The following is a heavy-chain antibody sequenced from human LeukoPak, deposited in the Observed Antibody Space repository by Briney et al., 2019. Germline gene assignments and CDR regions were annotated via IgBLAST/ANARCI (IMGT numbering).Heavy chain of an antibody. J-gene: IGHJ1*01. Sequence: GGSLRLSCAASGFDLSTYEMNWVRQAPGKGLEWIADITISGHTKNYADSVKGRFTISRDNARTSLYLQMNSLRFEDTAVYYCATASTAQYSGTYYFQHWGKGALVTVSS. CDR1: GFDLSTYE. CDR3: ATASTAQYSGTYYFQH. CDR2: ITISGHTK. V-gene: IGHV3-48*03. D-gene: IGHD1-26*01.